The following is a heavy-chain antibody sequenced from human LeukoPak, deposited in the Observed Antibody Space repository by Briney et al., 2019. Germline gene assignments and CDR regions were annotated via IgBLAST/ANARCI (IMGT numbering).Heavy chain of an antibody. CDR1: GGSISSGGYY. Sequence: SETLSLTCTVSGGSISSGGYYWSWIRQHPGKGLEWIGYIYYSGSTYYNPSLKSRVTISADTSKNQFSLKLSSVTAADTAVYYCAREEGNAGYYDYWGQGTLVTVSS. CDR2: IYYSGST. J-gene: IGHJ4*02. V-gene: IGHV4-31*03. CDR3: AREEGNAGYYDY. D-gene: IGHD3-9*01.